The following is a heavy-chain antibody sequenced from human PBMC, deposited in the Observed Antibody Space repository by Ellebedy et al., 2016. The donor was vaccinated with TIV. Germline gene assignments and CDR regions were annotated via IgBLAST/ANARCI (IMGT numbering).Heavy chain of an antibody. J-gene: IGHJ6*02. CDR3: ARGGRTGGYYYGIDV. CDR1: GFTFSSYG. D-gene: IGHD1-1*01. CDR2: ISSSSSYI. V-gene: IGHV3-21*01. Sequence: GESPKISCAASGFTFSSYGMTWVRQAPGKGLEWVSSISSSSSYIYYADSLKGRFTISRDNAKNSLYLQVNSLRAEDTAVYYCARGGRTGGYYYGIDVWGQGTTVTVSS.